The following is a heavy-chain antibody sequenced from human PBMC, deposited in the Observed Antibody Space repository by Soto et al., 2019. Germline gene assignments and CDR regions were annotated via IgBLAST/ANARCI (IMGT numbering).Heavy chain of an antibody. J-gene: IGHJ3*02. CDR2: ISSSGSYI. D-gene: IGHD3-22*01. CDR1: GFTFSSYS. CDR3: ARELAAPMIVVVITNDAFDI. Sequence: EVQLVESGGGLVKPGGSLRLSCAASGFTFSSYSMNWVRQAPGKGLEWVSSISSSGSYIHYADSVKGRFTISRDNAKNSRYLQMNSLRAEDTAVYYCARELAAPMIVVVITNDAFDIWGQGTMVTVSS. V-gene: IGHV3-21*01.